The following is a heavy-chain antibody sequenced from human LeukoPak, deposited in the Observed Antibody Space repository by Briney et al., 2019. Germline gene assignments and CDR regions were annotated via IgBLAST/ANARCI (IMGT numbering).Heavy chain of an antibody. CDR3: ARDRRGNCSSTSCLKGLNWFDP. V-gene: IGHV4-61*02. D-gene: IGHD2-2*03. CDR2: IYTSGST. CDR1: GGSISSGSYY. Sequence: SETLSLTCTVSGGSISSGSYYWSWIRQPAGKGLEWIGRIYTSGSTNYNPSLKSRVTISVDTSKNQFSLKLSSVTAADTAVYYCARDRRGNCSSTSCLKGLNWFDPWGQGTQVTVSS. J-gene: IGHJ5*02.